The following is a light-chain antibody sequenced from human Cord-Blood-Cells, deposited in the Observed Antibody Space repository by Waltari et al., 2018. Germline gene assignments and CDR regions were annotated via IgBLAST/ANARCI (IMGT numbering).Light chain of an antibody. CDR2: WAS. V-gene: IGKV4-1*01. J-gene: IGKJ2*01. Sequence: DNVMPQYPASFAVSLAEMATIHAMSSPSFLYSSNNKNSLAWYQQKPGQPPKLLIDWASTRESGVPDRFSGSGSGTDFTLTISSLQAEDVAVYYCQQYYSTPYTFGQGTKLEIK. CDR3: QQYYSTPYT. CDR1: PSFLYSSNNKNS.